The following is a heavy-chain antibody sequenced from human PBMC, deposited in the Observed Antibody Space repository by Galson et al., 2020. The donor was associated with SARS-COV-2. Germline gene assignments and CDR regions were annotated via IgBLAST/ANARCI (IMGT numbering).Heavy chain of an antibody. CDR1: GFTFSSYE. J-gene: IGHJ6*02. CDR2: ISSSGSTI. CDR3: ARDLRGRLYYYYYYGMDV. V-gene: IGHV3-48*03. D-gene: IGHD3-16*01. Sequence: GGSLRLSCAASGFTFSSYEMNWVRQAPGKGLEWVSYISSSGSTIYYADSVKGRFTISRDNAKNSLYLQMNSLRAEDTAVYYCARDLRGRLYYYYYYGMDVWGQGTTVTVSS.